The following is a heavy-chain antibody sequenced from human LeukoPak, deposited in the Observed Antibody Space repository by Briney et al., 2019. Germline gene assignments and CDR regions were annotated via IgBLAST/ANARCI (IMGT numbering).Heavy chain of an antibody. J-gene: IGHJ4*02. CDR3: AKDQRGNSYGKEYFDY. CDR1: GFSFSNYA. V-gene: IGHV3-23*01. CDR2: ISGSGGST. Sequence: PGGSLRLSCAVSGFSFSNYAMSWVRQFPGKGLEWVSGISGSGGSTYYADSVKGRFTISRDNSKNTLYLQMNSLRAEDTAVYYCAKDQRGNSYGKEYFDYWGQGTLVTVSS. D-gene: IGHD5-18*01.